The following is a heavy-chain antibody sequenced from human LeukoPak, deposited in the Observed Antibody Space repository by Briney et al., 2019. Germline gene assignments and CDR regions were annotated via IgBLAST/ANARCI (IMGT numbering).Heavy chain of an antibody. CDR1: GGSFSSYY. Sequence: SETLSLTCAVYGGSFSSYYWSWIRQPPGKGLEWIGEINHSGSTNYNPSLKSRVTISVDTSKNQFSLKLSSVTAADTAVYYCARIRWFGNRAMYYYGMDVWGQGTTVTVSS. CDR3: ARIRWFGNRAMYYYGMDV. V-gene: IGHV4-34*01. D-gene: IGHD3-10*01. J-gene: IGHJ6*02. CDR2: INHSGST.